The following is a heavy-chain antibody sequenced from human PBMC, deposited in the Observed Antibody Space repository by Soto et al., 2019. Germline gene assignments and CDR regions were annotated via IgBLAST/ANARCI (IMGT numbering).Heavy chain of an antibody. V-gene: IGHV3-30*18. CDR1: GFTFSSYG. D-gene: IGHD6-13*01. CDR3: AKDITAVGPTGYFHGMDV. Sequence: QVQLVESGGGVVQPGRSLRLSCAASGFTFSSYGMHWVRQAPGKGLEWVAVISYDGSNKYYADSVKGRFTISRDNSKNTLYLQMNGLRAEDTAVYYCAKDITAVGPTGYFHGMDVWGQGTTVTVSS. J-gene: IGHJ6*02. CDR2: ISYDGSNK.